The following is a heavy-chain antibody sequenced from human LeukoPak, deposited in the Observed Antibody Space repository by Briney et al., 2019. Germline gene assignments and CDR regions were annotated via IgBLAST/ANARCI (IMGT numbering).Heavy chain of an antibody. CDR1: GFTFSSYA. CDR3: ARAPDSEWLLYVTQLYYFDY. J-gene: IGHJ4*02. V-gene: IGHV3-30-3*01. Sequence: GGSLRLSCAASGFTFSSYAMRWVRQAPGKGLEWVAVISYDGSNKYYADSVKGRFTISRDNSKNTLYLQMNSLRAEDTAVYYCARAPDSEWLLYVTQLYYFDYWGQGTLVTVSS. CDR2: ISYDGSNK. D-gene: IGHD3-3*01.